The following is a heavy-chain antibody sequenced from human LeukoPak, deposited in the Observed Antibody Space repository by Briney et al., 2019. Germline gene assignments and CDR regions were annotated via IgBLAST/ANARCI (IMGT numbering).Heavy chain of an antibody. Sequence: PGGSLRLSCAASGFTFSSYSMNWVHQAPGEGLEWVSSISSSSSYIYYADSVKGRFTISRDNAKNSLYLQMNSLRAEDTAVYYCARAAVAGTYYYYMDVWGKGTTVTVSS. V-gene: IGHV3-21*01. J-gene: IGHJ6*03. D-gene: IGHD6-19*01. CDR1: GFTFSSYS. CDR2: ISSSSSYI. CDR3: ARAAVAGTYYYYMDV.